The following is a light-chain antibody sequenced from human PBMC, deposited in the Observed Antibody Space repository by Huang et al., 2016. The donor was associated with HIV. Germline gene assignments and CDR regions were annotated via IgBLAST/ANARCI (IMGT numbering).Light chain of an antibody. CDR2: GSS. J-gene: IGKJ2*01. Sequence: EIVMTQSPATLSLSPGERATPSCRASQSVGGNLAWYQQKPGQATRLLIFGSSTRATDIPARFSGSGSGTEFTLTISSLQSEDFAVYYCQQYKNWPPYTFGQGTNLEI. CDR3: QQYKNWPPYT. CDR1: QSVGGN. V-gene: IGKV3-15*01.